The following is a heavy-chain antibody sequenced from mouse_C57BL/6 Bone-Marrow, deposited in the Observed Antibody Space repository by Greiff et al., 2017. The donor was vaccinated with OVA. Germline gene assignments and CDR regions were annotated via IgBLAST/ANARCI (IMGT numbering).Heavy chain of an antibody. Sequence: EVMLVESGGDLVKPGGSLKLSCAASGFTFSSYGMSWVRQTPDKRLEWVATISSGGSYTYYPDSVKGRFTISRDNAKNTLYLQMSSLKSEDTAMYYCASSYGSSYYAMDYWGQGTSVTVSS. V-gene: IGHV5-6*01. D-gene: IGHD1-1*01. CDR1: GFTFSSYG. CDR3: ASSYGSSYYAMDY. J-gene: IGHJ4*01. CDR2: ISSGGSYT.